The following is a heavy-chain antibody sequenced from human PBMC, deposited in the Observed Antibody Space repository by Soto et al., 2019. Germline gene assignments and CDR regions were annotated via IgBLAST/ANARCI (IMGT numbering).Heavy chain of an antibody. CDR1: GFTVSSNY. Sequence: EVQLVETGGGLIQPGGSLRLSCAASGFTVSSNYMSWVRQAPGKGLEWVSVIYSGGSTYYADSVKGRVTISRDNSKNTLYLQMNSLSAEDTAVYYCARGYSGYDLDYWGQGTLVTVSS. V-gene: IGHV3-53*02. J-gene: IGHJ4*02. CDR2: IYSGGST. CDR3: ARGYSGYDLDY. D-gene: IGHD5-12*01.